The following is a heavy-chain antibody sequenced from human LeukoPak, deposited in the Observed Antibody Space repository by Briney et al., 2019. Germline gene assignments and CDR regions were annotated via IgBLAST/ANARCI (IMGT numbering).Heavy chain of an antibody. CDR3: AKDLDTGGYYHVY. D-gene: IGHD3-22*01. CDR2: ISGSGGST. J-gene: IGHJ4*02. V-gene: IGHV3-23*01. Sequence: QAGGSLRLSCAASGFTFSNHAMSWVRQAPGKGLEWVSRISGSGGSTYYADSVKGRFTISRDKSKNTLYLQMNSLRAEDTAIYYCAKDLDTGGYYHVYWGQGTLVTVSS. CDR1: GFTFSNHA.